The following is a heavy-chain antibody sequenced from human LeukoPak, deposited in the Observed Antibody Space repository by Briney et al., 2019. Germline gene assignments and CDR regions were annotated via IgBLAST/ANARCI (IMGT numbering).Heavy chain of an antibody. CDR1: GYTFTGYY. Sequence: ASVKVSCKASGYTFTGYYMHWVRQAPGQGLEWMGWINPNSGGTNYAQKFQGRVTMTRDTSISTAYMELSRLRSDDTAVYYCATIRGYSGYEIYYYYYYMDVWGKGTTVTVSS. CDR2: INPNSGGT. V-gene: IGHV1-2*02. J-gene: IGHJ6*03. D-gene: IGHD5-12*01. CDR3: ATIRGYSGYEIYYYYYYMDV.